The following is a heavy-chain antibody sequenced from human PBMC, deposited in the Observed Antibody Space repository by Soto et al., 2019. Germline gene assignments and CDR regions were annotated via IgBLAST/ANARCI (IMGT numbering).Heavy chain of an antibody. CDR1: GFTFSDHY. Sequence: PGGSLRLSCAASGFTFSDHYMDWVRQAPGKGLEWVGRTRNKANSYTTEYAASVKGRFTISRDDSKNSLYLQMNSLKTEDTAVYYCARDGVVITTRAYYYGMDVWGQGTTVTVSS. J-gene: IGHJ6*02. CDR2: TRNKANSYTT. D-gene: IGHD3-22*01. CDR3: ARDGVVITTRAYYYGMDV. V-gene: IGHV3-72*01.